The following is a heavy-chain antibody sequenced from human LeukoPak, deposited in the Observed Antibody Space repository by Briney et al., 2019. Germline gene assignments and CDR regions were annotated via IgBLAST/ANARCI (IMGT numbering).Heavy chain of an antibody. CDR3: ARASGSYSPFDY. J-gene: IGHJ4*02. Sequence: PGGSLRLSCAASGFTFSSYAMHRVRQAPGKGLEWVAVISYDGSNKYYADSVKGRFTISRDNSKNTLYLQMNSLRAEDTAVYYCARASGSYSPFDYWGQGTLVTVSS. CDR2: ISYDGSNK. V-gene: IGHV3-30*04. D-gene: IGHD1-26*01. CDR1: GFTFSSYA.